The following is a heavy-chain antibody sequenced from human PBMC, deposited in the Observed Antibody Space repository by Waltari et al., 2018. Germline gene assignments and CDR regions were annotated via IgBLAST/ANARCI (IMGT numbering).Heavy chain of an antibody. CDR1: GYTITELS. CDR2: FDPEDGET. D-gene: IGHD4-17*01. Sequence: VQLVQSGAEVKKTGASAKVSCKVSGYTITELSMPWVRQAPGKGLEWMGGFDPEDGETIYPPKFHGRVTMTEDTSTDTAYMVLSGLRSEDTAGYYWATDRYYGGNDMDYWGQGTLVTVSS. CDR3: ATDRYYGGNDMDY. J-gene: IGHJ4*02. V-gene: IGHV1-24*01.